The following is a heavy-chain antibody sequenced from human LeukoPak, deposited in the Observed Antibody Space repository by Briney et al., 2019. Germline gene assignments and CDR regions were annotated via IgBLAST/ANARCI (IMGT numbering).Heavy chain of an antibody. J-gene: IGHJ3*02. D-gene: IGHD3-16*01. CDR1: GFTFSSYS. CDR2: ISSSSSYI. Sequence: GGSLRLSCAASGFTFSSYSVNWVRQAPGKGLEWVSSISSSSSYIYYADSVKGRFTISRDNAKNSLYLQMNSLRAEDTAVYYCARGGTHAFDIWGQGTMVTVSS. V-gene: IGHV3-21*01. CDR3: ARGGTHAFDI.